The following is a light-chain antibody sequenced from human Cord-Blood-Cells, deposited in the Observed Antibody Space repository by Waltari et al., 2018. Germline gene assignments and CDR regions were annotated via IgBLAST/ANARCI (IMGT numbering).Light chain of an antibody. J-gene: IGKJ1*01. V-gene: IGKV1-8*01. CDR3: QQYYSYPPWT. CDR2: DAS. CDR1: QGISSY. Sequence: AIRMTQSPSSLSASTGDRVTIPWRASQGISSYLAWYQQKPGKAPKLLIYDASTLQSGVPSRFSGSGSGTDFTLTISCLQSEDFATYYCQQYYSYPPWTFGQGTKVEIK.